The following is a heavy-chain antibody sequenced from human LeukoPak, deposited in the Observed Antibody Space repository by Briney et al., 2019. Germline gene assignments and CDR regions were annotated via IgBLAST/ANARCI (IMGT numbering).Heavy chain of an antibody. D-gene: IGHD2-2*01. Sequence: GGSLRLSCEASRFTFNTHWMNWVCQAPGKGLEWVANIRPDGSEEFYVDSVKGRFTISRDNAKNLVYLQMSNLRVEDTGVYYCSGRSGFSSIYWGQGILVTVSS. CDR2: IRPDGSEE. CDR3: SGRSGFSSIY. CDR1: RFTFNTHW. J-gene: IGHJ4*02. V-gene: IGHV3-7*01.